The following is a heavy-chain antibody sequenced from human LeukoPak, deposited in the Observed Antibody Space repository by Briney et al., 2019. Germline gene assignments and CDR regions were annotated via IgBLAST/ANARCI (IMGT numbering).Heavy chain of an antibody. CDR2: MYHTGTT. CDR1: GYSISSGYF. Sequence: PSETLSLTCAVSGYSISSGYFWGWIRQPPGKGLEWFGSMYHTGTTYYNPSLRSRVTMSVDTSKNQFSLKLTSVTAADTAVYYCARPPVDGDYGAAFDRWGQGTLVTVPS. J-gene: IGHJ4*02. V-gene: IGHV4-38-2*01. D-gene: IGHD4-17*01. CDR3: ARPPVDGDYGAAFDR.